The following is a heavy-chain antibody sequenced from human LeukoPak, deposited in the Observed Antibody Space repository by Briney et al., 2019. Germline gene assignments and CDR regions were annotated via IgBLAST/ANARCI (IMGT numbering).Heavy chain of an antibody. Sequence: QPGGSLRLSCAASGFTFSSYAMHWVRQAPGKGLEYVSAISSNGGSTYYANSVKGRFTISRDNSKNTLYLQMGSLRAEDMAVYYCANNHAPTFSGWGRNDGFDIWGQGTMVTVSS. CDR2: ISSNGGST. J-gene: IGHJ3*02. CDR3: ANNHAPTFSGWGRNDGFDI. V-gene: IGHV3-64*01. CDR1: GFTFSSYA. D-gene: IGHD6-19*01.